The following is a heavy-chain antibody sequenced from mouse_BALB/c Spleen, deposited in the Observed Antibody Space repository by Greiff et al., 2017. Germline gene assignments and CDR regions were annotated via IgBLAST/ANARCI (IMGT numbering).Heavy chain of an antibody. V-gene: IGHV5-12-1*01. CDR1: GFAFSSYD. Sequence: EVQRVESGGGLVKPGGSLKLSCAASGFAFSSYDMSWVRQTPEKRLEWVAYISSGGGSTYYPDTVKGRFTISRDNAKNTLYLQMSSLKSEDTAMYYCARHWDGPDYWGQGTTLTVSS. CDR2: ISSGGGST. J-gene: IGHJ2*01. D-gene: IGHD2-3*01. CDR3: ARHWDGPDY.